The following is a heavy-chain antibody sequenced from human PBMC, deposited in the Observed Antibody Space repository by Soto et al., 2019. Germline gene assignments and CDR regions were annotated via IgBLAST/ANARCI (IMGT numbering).Heavy chain of an antibody. V-gene: IGHV4-30-4*01. CDR3: ARGSTKEKVAA. Sequence: QVQLQESGPGLVRPSQTLSLTCSVSGASIHNGGYFWSWIRQSPENGLEWIGHTHNSGSPYNNPSRRSGVTIPANTSMNQFSLALPSATAADTAIYYYARGSTKEKVAAWGHETLVAVSS. CDR2: THNSGSP. CDR1: GASIHNGGYF. J-gene: IGHJ5*01.